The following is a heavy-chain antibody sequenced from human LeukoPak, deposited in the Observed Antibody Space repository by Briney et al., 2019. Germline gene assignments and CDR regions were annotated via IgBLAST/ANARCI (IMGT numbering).Heavy chain of an antibody. V-gene: IGHV4-59*01. Sequence: SETLSLTCTVSGGSISSYYWSWIRQPPGKGLEWIGYIYYSGSTNYNPSLKSRVTISVDTSKNQFSLKLSSVTAADTAVYYCARYRRVWGSYHSSTTFDYWGQGTLVTVSS. CDR1: GGSISSYY. J-gene: IGHJ4*02. CDR2: IYYSGST. CDR3: ARYRRVWGSYHSSTTFDY. D-gene: IGHD3-16*02.